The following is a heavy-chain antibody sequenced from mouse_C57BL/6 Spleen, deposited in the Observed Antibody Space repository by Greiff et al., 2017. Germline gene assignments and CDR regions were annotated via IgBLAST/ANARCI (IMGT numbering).Heavy chain of an antibody. CDR1: GYTFTSYG. Sequence: QVHVKQSGAELARPGASVKLSCKASGYTFTSYGISWVKQRTGQGLEWIGEIYPRRGNTYYNEKFKGKATMTADKSSSTAYMELRSLTSEDSAVYFCARLYYYVSSFYFDYWGQGTTLTVSS. CDR2: IYPRRGNT. CDR3: ARLYYYVSSFYFDY. V-gene: IGHV1-81*01. D-gene: IGHD1-1*01. J-gene: IGHJ2*01.